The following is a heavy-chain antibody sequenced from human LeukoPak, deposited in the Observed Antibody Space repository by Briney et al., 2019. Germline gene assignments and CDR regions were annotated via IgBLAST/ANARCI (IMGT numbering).Heavy chain of an antibody. D-gene: IGHD6-13*01. V-gene: IGHV4-38-2*02. Sequence: SETLSLTCTVSGYSISSGYYWGWIRQPPGKGLEWIGSIYHSGSTYYNPSLKSRVTISVDTSKNQFSLKLSSVTAVDTAVYYCARLYSSSWYQCWFDPWGQGTLVTVSS. CDR3: ARLYSSSWYQCWFDP. CDR1: GYSISSGYY. J-gene: IGHJ5*02. CDR2: IYHSGST.